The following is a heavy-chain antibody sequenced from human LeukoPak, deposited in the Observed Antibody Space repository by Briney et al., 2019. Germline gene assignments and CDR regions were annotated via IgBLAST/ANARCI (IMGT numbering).Heavy chain of an antibody. Sequence: GGSLRLSCAASGFTFTTYAMSWVRQAPGKGLEWVSAIGGGGVRTYYADSVKGWFTISRDNSKDTLFLQMNSLRAEDTAVYYCAKASRQGAVASPLDYWGQGTLVTVSS. CDR3: AKASRQGAVASPLDY. V-gene: IGHV3-23*01. CDR2: IGGGGVRT. D-gene: IGHD6-19*01. CDR1: GFTFTTYA. J-gene: IGHJ4*02.